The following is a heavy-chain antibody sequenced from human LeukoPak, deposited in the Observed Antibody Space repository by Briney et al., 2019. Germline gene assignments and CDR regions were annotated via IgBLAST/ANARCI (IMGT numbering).Heavy chain of an antibody. D-gene: IGHD6-19*01. CDR1: GYSFTSYW. J-gene: IGHJ5*02. Sequence: GESLKISCKGSGYSFTSYWIGCLRQMPGKGLEWMGIIYPGDSDTRYSPSFQGQVTISADKSITTAYLQWSSLKASAAAMSYYARHQQWPLYNWFDPGGQGTLVTVS. CDR2: IYPGDSDT. V-gene: IGHV5-51*01. CDR3: ARHQQWPLYNWFDP.